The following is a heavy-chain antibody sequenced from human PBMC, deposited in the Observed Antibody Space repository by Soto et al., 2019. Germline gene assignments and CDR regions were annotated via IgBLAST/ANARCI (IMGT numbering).Heavy chain of an antibody. CDR3: ARVQLRPYCSSTSCYNVLQFLEGYGAFDI. D-gene: IGHD2-2*02. Sequence: EVQLVESGGGLVKPGGSLRLSCAASGFTFSSYSMNWVRQAPGKGLEWVSSISSSSSYIYYADSVKGRFTISRDNAKNSLYLQMNSLRAEDTAVYYCARVQLRPYCSSTSCYNVLQFLEGYGAFDIWGQGTMVTVSS. V-gene: IGHV3-21*01. J-gene: IGHJ3*02. CDR2: ISSSSSYI. CDR1: GFTFSSYS.